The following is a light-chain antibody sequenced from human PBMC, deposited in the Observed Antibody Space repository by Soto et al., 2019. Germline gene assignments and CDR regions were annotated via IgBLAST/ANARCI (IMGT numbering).Light chain of an antibody. CDR1: QRISSTF. J-gene: IGKJ1*01. CDR3: QQCCGSPT. Sequence: EIVLTQSPGTLSLSPGETASLSCRASQRISSTFLAWYQQKPGQAPRLLIYGASSRATGIPDMFSGSEYGTDFTLTISRLEADVFAMYYCQQCCGSPTFGQGTKLEVK. CDR2: GAS. V-gene: IGKV3-20*01.